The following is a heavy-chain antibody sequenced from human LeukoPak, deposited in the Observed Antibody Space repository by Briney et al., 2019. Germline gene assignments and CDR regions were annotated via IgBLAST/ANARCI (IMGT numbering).Heavy chain of an antibody. V-gene: IGHV4-34*01. CDR1: EFSVGSNY. J-gene: IGHJ6*03. CDR3: ARGKLRRVVYARYYYYYMDV. Sequence: PGGSLTLSCAASEFSVGSNYMTWVRQAPGKGLEWIGEIYHSGSTNYNPSLKSRVTIPVDTSKNQFSLKLSSVTAADTAVYYCARGKLRRVVYARYYYYYMDVWGKGTTVTVSS. CDR2: IYHSGST. D-gene: IGHD2-8*02.